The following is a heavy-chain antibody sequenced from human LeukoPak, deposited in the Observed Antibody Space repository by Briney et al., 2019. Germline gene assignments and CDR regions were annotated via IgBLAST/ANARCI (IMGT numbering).Heavy chain of an antibody. CDR2: ISHSGTT. D-gene: IGHD3-16*01. Sequence: SETLSLTCAVSGYSITSGFSWGWIRQPPGKGLEWIATISHSGTTDYKSTLESRLTISMDTSKNLFSLRLTSVTAADTAVYYCAREGVVPGIDPWGQGTLVTVSS. CDR3: AREGVVPGIDP. CDR1: GYSITSGFS. V-gene: IGHV4-38-2*02. J-gene: IGHJ5*02.